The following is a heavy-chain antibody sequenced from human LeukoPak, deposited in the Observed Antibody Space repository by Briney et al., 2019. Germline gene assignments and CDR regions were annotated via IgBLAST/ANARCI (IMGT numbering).Heavy chain of an antibody. CDR1: GFTFSSYC. CDR3: AKDLSGGEGY. J-gene: IGHJ4*02. Sequence: GSLRLSFAASGFTFSSYCMHWVRQAPGKGLGGVAVISYDGSNKYYADSVKGRFTISRDNSKNTLYLQMNSLRAEDTAVYYCAKDLSGGEGYWGQGTLVTVSS. D-gene: IGHD2-21*01. V-gene: IGHV3-30*18. CDR2: ISYDGSNK.